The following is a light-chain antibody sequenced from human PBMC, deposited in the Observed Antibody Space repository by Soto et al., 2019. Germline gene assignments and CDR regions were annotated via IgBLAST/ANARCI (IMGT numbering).Light chain of an antibody. J-gene: IGKJ1*01. CDR3: QQYNDWPRT. Sequence: ETVMTQSPATLSVSRGERVTLSCWASEGVGSSLAWYQQKPGQAPRVLIYGASTTAPGIPARFSGSGSGTEFTLTISSLQSEDSAVYHCQQYNDWPRTFGQGTKVDIK. CDR2: GAS. CDR1: EGVGSS. V-gene: IGKV3-15*01.